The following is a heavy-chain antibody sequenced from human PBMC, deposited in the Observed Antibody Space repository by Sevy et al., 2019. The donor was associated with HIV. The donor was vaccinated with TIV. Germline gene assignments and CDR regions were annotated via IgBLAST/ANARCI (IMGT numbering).Heavy chain of an antibody. D-gene: IGHD5-12*01. CDR2: ISYDGSNK. CDR3: AKDNFSRRRDGYNYLFDY. CDR1: GFTFSSYG. J-gene: IGHJ4*02. V-gene: IGHV3-33*06. Sequence: GGSLRLSCAASGFTFSSYGMHWVRQAPGKGLEWVAVISYDGSNKYYADSVKGRFTISRDNSKNTLYLQMNSLRAEDTAVYYCAKDNFSRRRDGYNYLFDYWGQGTLVTVSS.